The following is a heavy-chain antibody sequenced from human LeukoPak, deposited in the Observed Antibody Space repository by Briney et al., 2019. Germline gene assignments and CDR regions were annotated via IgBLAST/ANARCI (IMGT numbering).Heavy chain of an antibody. CDR3: ARAGSRIVAYY. Sequence: SQTLSLTCTVSGGSISSGDYYWRWIRQPPGKGLECIGYIYYSGSTYYNPSLKSRVTISVDTSKNQFSLKLSSVTAADTAVYYCARAGSRIVAYYWGQGTLVTVSS. D-gene: IGHD2-15*01. V-gene: IGHV4-30-4*08. CDR1: GGSISSGDYY. CDR2: IYYSGST. J-gene: IGHJ4*02.